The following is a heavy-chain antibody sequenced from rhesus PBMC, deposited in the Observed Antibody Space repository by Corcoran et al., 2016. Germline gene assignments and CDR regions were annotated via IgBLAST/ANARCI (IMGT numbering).Heavy chain of an antibody. CDR3: AKYGDPYYGLDS. Sequence: EVQLVQSGAEVKRPGESLKISCKTLGYSFTSYWISWVRQMHGKGLTWMGAIDPRDSDTRYSPSFQGQVTISADKSISTTYLQWSSLKASDSATYYCAKYGDPYYGLDSWGQGVVVTVSS. CDR1: GYSFTSYW. D-gene: IGHD3-9*01. V-gene: IGHV5-2*01. CDR2: IDPRDSDT. J-gene: IGHJ6*01.